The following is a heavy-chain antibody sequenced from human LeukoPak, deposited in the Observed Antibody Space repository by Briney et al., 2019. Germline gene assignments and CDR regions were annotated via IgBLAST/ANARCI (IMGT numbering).Heavy chain of an antibody. CDR3: AKSASPAGTVIRDNHPDY. Sequence: PGGSLRLSCAASGFTFSSYAMSWVRQAPGKGLEWVSTISGSGGSTYYADSVKGRFTISRDNSKSTLYLQMNSLRAEDTAVYYCAKSASPAGTVIRDNHPDYWGQGTLVTVSS. J-gene: IGHJ4*02. D-gene: IGHD4-17*01. CDR2: ISGSGGST. V-gene: IGHV3-23*01. CDR1: GFTFSSYA.